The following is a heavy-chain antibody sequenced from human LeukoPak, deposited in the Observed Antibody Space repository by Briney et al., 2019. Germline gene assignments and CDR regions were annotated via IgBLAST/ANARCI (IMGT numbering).Heavy chain of an antibody. Sequence: SQTLSLTCTVSGGSITSGDFSWSWIRQPPGKGLEWIGYIYYSGSSYYNPSLKSRVTMSVDTSMSQFSLKLSSVTAADTAVYYCARDRISWFDLWGQGTLVTVSS. CDR1: GGSITSGDFS. CDR2: IYYSGSS. D-gene: IGHD2-15*01. V-gene: IGHV4-30-4*01. J-gene: IGHJ5*02. CDR3: ARDRISWFDL.